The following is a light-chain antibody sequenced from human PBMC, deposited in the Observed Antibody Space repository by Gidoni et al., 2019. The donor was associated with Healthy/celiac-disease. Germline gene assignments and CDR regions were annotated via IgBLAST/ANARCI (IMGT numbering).Light chain of an antibody. Sequence: QSALTQPASVSGSPGQSLTISCTVTSSDVGGYNYVSWYQQHPGRAPKLLIYYVSNRPSGVSTSFSGSKSGSTASLPTSGLQDEDEADYYCSSYTSRSPRVFGTGTKVTVL. CDR1: SSDVGGYNY. CDR2: YVS. V-gene: IGLV2-14*01. CDR3: SSYTSRSPRV. J-gene: IGLJ1*01.